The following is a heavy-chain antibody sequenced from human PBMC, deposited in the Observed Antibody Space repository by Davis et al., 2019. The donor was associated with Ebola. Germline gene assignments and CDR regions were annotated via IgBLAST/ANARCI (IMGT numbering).Heavy chain of an antibody. V-gene: IGHV3-66*01. Sequence: GESLKISCAASGLTVSSTYMNWVRQAPGKGLEWVAVLYSGGSAYYADSVRGRFTISRDNSKNTVYLQMNNLRAEDTAVYYCARELSAFSGYYVWGQGTLVTVSS. CDR2: LYSGGSA. J-gene: IGHJ4*02. CDR1: GLTVSSTY. CDR3: ARELSAFSGYYV. D-gene: IGHD3-22*01.